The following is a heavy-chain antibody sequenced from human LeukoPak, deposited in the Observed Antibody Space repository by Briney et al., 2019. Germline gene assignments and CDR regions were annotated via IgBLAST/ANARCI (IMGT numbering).Heavy chain of an antibody. Sequence: ASVKVSCKASGYTFTSYGISWVRQAPGQGLEWMGWISAYNGNTNYAQKLQGRVTMTTDTSTSTAYMELRSLRSDDTAVYYCARAPRDTLYYYYYYYMDVWGKGTTVTVSS. CDR3: ARAPRDTLYYYYYYYMDV. CDR2: ISAYNGNT. J-gene: IGHJ6*03. CDR1: GYTFTSYG. D-gene: IGHD5-18*01. V-gene: IGHV1-18*01.